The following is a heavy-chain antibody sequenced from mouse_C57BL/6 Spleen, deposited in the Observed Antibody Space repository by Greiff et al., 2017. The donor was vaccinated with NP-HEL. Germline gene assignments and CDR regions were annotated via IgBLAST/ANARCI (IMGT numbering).Heavy chain of an antibody. D-gene: IGHD1-1*01. CDR2: INPYNGDT. CDR3: ASTTVVATNYFDY. V-gene: IGHV1-20*01. CDR1: GYSFTGYF. J-gene: IGHJ2*01. Sequence: VHVKQSGPELVKPGDSVKISCKASGYSFTGYFMNWVMQSHGKSLEWIGRINPYNGDTFYNQKFKGKATLTVDKSSSTAHMELRSLTSEDSAVYYCASTTVVATNYFDYWGQGTTLTVSS.